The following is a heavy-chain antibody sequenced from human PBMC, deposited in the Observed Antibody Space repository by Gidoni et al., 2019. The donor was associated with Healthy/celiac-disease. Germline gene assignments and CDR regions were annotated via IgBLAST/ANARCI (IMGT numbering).Heavy chain of an antibody. CDR2: ISYDGSNK. CDR3: AILRFLEWLPYGNYGMDV. Sequence: QVQLVESGGGVVQPGRSLRLSCAASGFSFSSYAMHWVRQAPGKGLEWVAVISYDGSNKYYADSVKGRFTISRDNSKNTLYLQMNSLRAEDTAVYYCAILRFLEWLPYGNYGMDVWGQGTTVTVSS. J-gene: IGHJ6*02. V-gene: IGHV3-30-3*01. CDR1: GFSFSSYA. D-gene: IGHD3-3*01.